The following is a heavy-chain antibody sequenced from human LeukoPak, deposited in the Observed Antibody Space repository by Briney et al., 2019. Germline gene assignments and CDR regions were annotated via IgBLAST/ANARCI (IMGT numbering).Heavy chain of an antibody. V-gene: IGHV3-53*01. CDR1: GFTVSTTY. D-gene: IGHD4-17*01. CDR2: IYSGGST. CDR3: AGAPGTVTPDY. J-gene: IGHJ4*02. Sequence: PGGSLRLSCAASGFTVSTTYMSWVRQAPGKGLEWVSVIYSGGSTHYADSVKGRFTISRDNSNNTMYLQMNSLRAEDTALYYCAGAPGTVTPDYWGQGTLVTVSS.